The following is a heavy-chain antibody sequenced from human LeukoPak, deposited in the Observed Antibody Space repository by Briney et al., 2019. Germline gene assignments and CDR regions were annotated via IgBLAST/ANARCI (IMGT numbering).Heavy chain of an antibody. Sequence: SETLSLTCTVSGGSISSYYWSWIRQPPGKGLEWIGYIYYSGSTNYNPSLKSRVTISVDTSKNQFSLKLSSVTAADTAVYYCARRAGYTSSWYEYWGQGTLVTVSS. V-gene: IGHV4-59*01. J-gene: IGHJ4*02. CDR3: ARRAGYTSSWYEY. CDR1: GGSISSYY. D-gene: IGHD6-13*01. CDR2: IYYSGST.